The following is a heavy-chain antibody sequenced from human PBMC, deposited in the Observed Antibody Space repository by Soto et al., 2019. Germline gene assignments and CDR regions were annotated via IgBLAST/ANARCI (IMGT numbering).Heavy chain of an antibody. J-gene: IGHJ3*02. V-gene: IGHV1-69*13. CDR1: GGTFSSYA. CDR2: IIPIFGTA. D-gene: IGHD3-22*01. Sequence: GASVKVSCKASGGTFSSYAISWVRQAPGQGLEWMGGIIPIFGTANYAQKFQGRVTITADESTSTAYMELSSLRSEDTAVYYCARAFLGKDSSGSILTRGAFDIWGQGTMVTVSS. CDR3: ARAFLGKDSSGSILTRGAFDI.